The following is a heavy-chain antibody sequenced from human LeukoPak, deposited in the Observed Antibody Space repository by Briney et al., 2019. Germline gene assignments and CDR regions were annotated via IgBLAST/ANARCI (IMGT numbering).Heavy chain of an antibody. CDR2: INHSGGT. CDR1: GGSFSGHY. D-gene: IGHD5-12*01. CDR3: ARGLRRWLRDPFDY. Sequence: PSETLSLTCGVYGGSFSGHYWNWIRQPPGKGLEWIGEINHSGGTNYDPSLKSRVTISVDTSNNQFSLKLSSVTAADTAVYYCARGLRRWLRDPFDYWGQGTLVTVSS. J-gene: IGHJ4*02. V-gene: IGHV4-34*01.